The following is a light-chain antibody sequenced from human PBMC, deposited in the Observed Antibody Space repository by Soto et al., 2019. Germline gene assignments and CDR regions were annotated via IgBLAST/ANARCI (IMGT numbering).Light chain of an antibody. V-gene: IGKV1-39*01. CDR2: DAS. CDR1: QTISTY. J-gene: IGKJ2*01. Sequence: DIQMTQSPSSLSASVGDRVTITCRASQTISTYLNWYQQKPGKAPRLLIYDASSLLSGVPSRFSGSGSVTDFTLTIASLQPEDFSTYDCQQSDSTPYTFGQGTKVEI. CDR3: QQSDSTPYT.